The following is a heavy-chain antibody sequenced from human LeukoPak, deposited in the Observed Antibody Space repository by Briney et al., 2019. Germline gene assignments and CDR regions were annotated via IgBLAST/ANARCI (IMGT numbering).Heavy chain of an antibody. CDR1: GGSISSGGYY. D-gene: IGHD2-15*01. V-gene: IGHV4-31*03. CDR2: IYYSGST. CDR3: ARLYCSGGSCYEENWFDP. Sequence: SQTLSLTCTVSGGSISSGGYYWSWIRQHPGKGLEWIGYIYYSGSTYYNPSLKSRVTISVDTSKNQYSLELSSVTAADTAVYYCARLYCSGGSCYEENWFDPWGQGALVTVSS. J-gene: IGHJ5*02.